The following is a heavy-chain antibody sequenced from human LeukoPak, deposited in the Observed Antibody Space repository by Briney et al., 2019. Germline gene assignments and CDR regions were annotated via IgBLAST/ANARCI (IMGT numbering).Heavy chain of an antibody. J-gene: IGHJ3*02. CDR1: GFTFSSYA. Sequence: GGSLRLSCAASGFTFSSYAMHWVRQAPGKGLEWVAVISYDGSNKYYADSVKGRFTISRDNSKNTLYLQTNSLRAEDTAVYYCARQYSSGRAFDIWGQGTMVTVSS. CDR2: ISYDGSNK. V-gene: IGHV3-30-3*01. CDR3: ARQYSSGRAFDI. D-gene: IGHD6-19*01.